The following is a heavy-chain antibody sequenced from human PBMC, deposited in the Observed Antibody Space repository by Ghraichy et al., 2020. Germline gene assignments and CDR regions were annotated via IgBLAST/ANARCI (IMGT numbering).Heavy chain of an antibody. J-gene: IGHJ4*02. Sequence: ESLNISCTVSGGSIRSYYWSWIRQPPGKGLEWIGYIYYSGSTNYNPSLKSRVTISVDTSKNQFSLKLSSVTAADTAVYYCARVDGSTVTIFDYWGQGTLVTVSS. CDR1: GGSIRSYY. CDR2: IYYSGST. D-gene: IGHD4-17*01. CDR3: ARVDGSTVTIFDY. V-gene: IGHV4-59*01.